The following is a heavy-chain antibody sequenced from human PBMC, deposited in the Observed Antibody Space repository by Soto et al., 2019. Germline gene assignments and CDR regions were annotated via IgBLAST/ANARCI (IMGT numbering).Heavy chain of an antibody. CDR2: MSGNGGRI. CDR1: GFTFSNYA. D-gene: IGHD2-8*02. Sequence: VSLRLSSAVSGFTFSNYAMTWVRQSPGKGLEWVSVMSGNGGRILYADSVKGRFTISRDNSKNTLYLQMNSLRLEDTAVYYCVKDPVSGGTGGAWFDYWGQGTLVTVSS. J-gene: IGHJ4*02. CDR3: VKDPVSGGTGGAWFDY. V-gene: IGHV3-23*01.